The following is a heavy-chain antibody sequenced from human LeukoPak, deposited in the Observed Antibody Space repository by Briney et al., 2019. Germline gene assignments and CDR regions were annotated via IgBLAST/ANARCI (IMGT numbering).Heavy chain of an antibody. CDR3: ARGLLQYYFDY. CDR1: GGSVSSTSYY. Sequence: PSETLSLTCTVSGGSVSSTSYYWSWIRQAPGKGLEWIGYIYYSGSTNYNPSLKSRVTISVHTSKNQFSLELSSVTAADTAVYHCARGLLQYYFDYWGQGTLVTVSS. V-gene: IGHV4-61*01. CDR2: IYYSGST. D-gene: IGHD4-11*01. J-gene: IGHJ4*02.